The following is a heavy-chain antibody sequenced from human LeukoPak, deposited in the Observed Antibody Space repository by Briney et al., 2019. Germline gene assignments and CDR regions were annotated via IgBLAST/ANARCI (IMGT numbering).Heavy chain of an antibody. D-gene: IGHD3-3*01. CDR3: ARDQGYDFWSGYGLFDY. Sequence: PGGSLRLSCAASGFTFSSYSMNWVRQAPGKGLEWVSYISSSSSTIYYADSVKGRFTISRDNAKNSLYLQMNSLRAEDTAVYYCARDQGYDFWSGYGLFDYWGQGTLVTVSS. CDR2: ISSSSSTI. CDR1: GFTFSSYS. J-gene: IGHJ4*02. V-gene: IGHV3-48*01.